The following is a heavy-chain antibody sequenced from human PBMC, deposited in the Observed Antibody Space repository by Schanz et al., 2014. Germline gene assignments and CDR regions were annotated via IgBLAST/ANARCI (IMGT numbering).Heavy chain of an antibody. CDR1: GFTLNNAW. CDR2: IKSKTDGGTR. D-gene: IGHD3-10*01. V-gene: IGHV3-15*01. CDR3: TADLWFGAVWGVW. Sequence: EVQLVESGGGLVKPGGSLRLSCATSGFTLNNAWMNWVRQAPGKGLQWVARIKSKTDGGTRDYAAPVKGRFTISTDDSRNTVYLQMTILQTEVAAVYYFTADLWFGAVWGVWWGQGPLVTVSS. J-gene: IGHJ4*02.